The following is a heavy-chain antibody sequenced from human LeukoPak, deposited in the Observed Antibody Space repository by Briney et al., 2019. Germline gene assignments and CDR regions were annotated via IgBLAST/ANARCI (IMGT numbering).Heavy chain of an antibody. CDR2: INPNSGGT. V-gene: IGHV1-2*02. CDR3: ARLEDTAMAY. D-gene: IGHD5-18*01. Sequence: ASVKVSCKASGYTFTGYYMHGVRQAPGQGLEWMGWINPNSGGTNYAQKFQGRVTMTRDTSISTAYMEMSRLRSADPAVYSCARLEDTAMAYWGQGTLVTVPS. CDR1: GYTFTGYY. J-gene: IGHJ4*02.